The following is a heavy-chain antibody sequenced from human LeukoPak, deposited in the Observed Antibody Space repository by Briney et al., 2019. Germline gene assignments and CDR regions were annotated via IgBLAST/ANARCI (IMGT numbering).Heavy chain of an antibody. CDR1: GYTFTSYD. V-gene: IGHV1-8*01. J-gene: IGHJ6*02. Sequence: ASVKVSCKASGYTFTSYDINWVRQATGQGLEWMGWMNPNSGNTGYAQKFQGRVTMTRNTSISTAYMELSSLRSEDTAVYYCARAQSADFWSGYYLYYYYYGMDVWGQGTTVTVSS. CDR3: ARAQSADFWSGYYLYYYYYGMDV. D-gene: IGHD3-3*01. CDR2: MNPNSGNT.